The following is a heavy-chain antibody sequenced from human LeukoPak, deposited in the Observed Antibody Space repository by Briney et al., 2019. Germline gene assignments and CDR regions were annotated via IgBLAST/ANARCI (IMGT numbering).Heavy chain of an antibody. D-gene: IGHD3-10*01. Sequence: SETLSLTCTVSGGSISSYYWSWIRQPPGKGLEWIGYIYYSGSTNYNPSLKSRVTISVDTSKNQFSLKLSSVTAADTAVYYCAREMITMVRGVMTDYFGYWGQGTLVTVSS. V-gene: IGHV4-59*01. J-gene: IGHJ4*02. CDR2: IYYSGST. CDR3: AREMITMVRGVMTDYFGY. CDR1: GGSISSYY.